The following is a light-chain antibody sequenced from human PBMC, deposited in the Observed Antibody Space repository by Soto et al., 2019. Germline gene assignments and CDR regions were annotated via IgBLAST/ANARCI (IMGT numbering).Light chain of an antibody. CDR3: QQSYSSPPT. Sequence: DIQMTQSPSFLSASVEDRVIITCRASQSISNHLNWYQQKPGKAPKLLIFAASSLQSGVPSRFSGSRSGPDFTLTISSLQHEDFETYYCQQSYSSPPTLGQGTKVDIK. CDR2: AAS. V-gene: IGKV1-39*01. J-gene: IGKJ1*01. CDR1: QSISNH.